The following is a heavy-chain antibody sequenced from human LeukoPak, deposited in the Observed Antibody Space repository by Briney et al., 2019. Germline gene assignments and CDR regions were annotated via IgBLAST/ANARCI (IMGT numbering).Heavy chain of an antibody. CDR1: GFTFSSYA. D-gene: IGHD6-19*01. J-gene: IGHJ3*02. Sequence: PGGSLRLSCAASGFTFSSYAMSWVRQAPGKGLEWVSAISGSGGSTYYADSVKGRFTISRGNSKNTLYLQMNSLRAEDTAVYYCAKDSDSSGLPGIFDIWGQGTMVTVSS. V-gene: IGHV3-23*01. CDR2: ISGSGGST. CDR3: AKDSDSSGLPGIFDI.